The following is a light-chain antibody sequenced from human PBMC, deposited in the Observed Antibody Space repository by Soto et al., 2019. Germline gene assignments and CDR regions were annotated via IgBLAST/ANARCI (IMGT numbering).Light chain of an antibody. CDR1: QTVLDSSNNRDY. J-gene: IGKJ1*01. Sequence: DIVMTQSPDSLAVSLGERATINCKSSQTVLDSSNNRDYLTWYQQKPGQPPKLLIYWASTREFGVPDRFSGSWSETDFTLTISSLQAEDVAVYSCQQYYSTPRTFGHGTRVEIK. CDR2: WAS. CDR3: QQYYSTPRT. V-gene: IGKV4-1*01.